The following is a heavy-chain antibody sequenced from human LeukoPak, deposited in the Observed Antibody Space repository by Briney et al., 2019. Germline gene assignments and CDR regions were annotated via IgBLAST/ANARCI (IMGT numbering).Heavy chain of an antibody. CDR3: ARAGRNRYCSSTSCRKNTFDY. CDR2: INHSGST. V-gene: IGHV4-34*01. Sequence: SETLSLTCAVYGGSFSGYYWSWIRQPPGKGLEWIGEINHSGSTNYNPSLKSRVTISVDTSKNQFSLKLSSVTAADTAVYYCARAGRNRYCSSTSCRKNTFDYWGQGTLVTVSS. J-gene: IGHJ4*02. D-gene: IGHD2-2*01. CDR1: GGSFSGYY.